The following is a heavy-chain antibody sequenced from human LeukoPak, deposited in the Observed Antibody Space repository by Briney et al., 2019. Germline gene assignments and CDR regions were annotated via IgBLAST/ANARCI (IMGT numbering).Heavy chain of an antibody. D-gene: IGHD1/OR15-1a*01. CDR2: MRPSSGNT. J-gene: IGHJ3*02. CDR3: VRNKDGFTI. Sequence: ASVKVSCKASGYTFTSYDIGWVRQATGQGLEWMGWMRPSSGNTGYGQTFQGRVTMTRDTSISTAYMELSSLRSEDTAMYYCVRNKDGFTIWGRGTMVTVSS. CDR1: GYTFTSYD. V-gene: IGHV1-8*01.